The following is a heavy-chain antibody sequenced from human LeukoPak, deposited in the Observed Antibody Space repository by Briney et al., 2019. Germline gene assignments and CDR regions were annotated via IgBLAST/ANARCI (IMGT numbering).Heavy chain of an antibody. J-gene: IGHJ4*02. CDR1: GFTFSYFS. CDR3: VRDHHYTFDS. D-gene: IGHD3-10*01. CDR2: LNPISGDI. V-gene: IGHV3-48*02. Sequence: GGSLRLSCAASGFTFSYFSMNWVRQAPGKGLEWISYLNPISGDIWYADSVKGRFTISRDNAKNSQYLQMNSLIDEDTAVYHCVRDHHYTFDSWGQGTLVTVSS.